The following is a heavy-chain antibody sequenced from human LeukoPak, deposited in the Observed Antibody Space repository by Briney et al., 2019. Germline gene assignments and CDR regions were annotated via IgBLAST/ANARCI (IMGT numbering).Heavy chain of an antibody. D-gene: IGHD3-10*01. Sequence: SQTLSLTCVVSGDSISSGAYSWSWIRQPPGKGLEWIGYIFHTGSTFYNPSLKSRVTISVDNSKNQFSLRLTSVTAADTAVYYCARELWFANAPGSWLDPWGQGTLVTVSS. CDR2: IFHTGST. CDR1: GDSISSGAYS. J-gene: IGHJ5*02. V-gene: IGHV4-30-2*01. CDR3: ARELWFANAPGSWLDP.